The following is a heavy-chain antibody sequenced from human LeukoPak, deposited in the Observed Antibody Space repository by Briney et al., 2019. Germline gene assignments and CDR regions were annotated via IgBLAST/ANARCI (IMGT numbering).Heavy chain of an antibody. Sequence: GGSLRLSCAASGFTFSSYEMNWVRQAPGKGLEGVSYISSSGSTIYYADSVKGRFTISRDNAKNSLYLQMNSLRAEDTAVYYCARHGDYNYYYMDVWGKGTTVTISS. CDR2: ISSSGSTI. D-gene: IGHD4-17*01. J-gene: IGHJ6*03. CDR1: GFTFSSYE. V-gene: IGHV3-48*03. CDR3: ARHGDYNYYYMDV.